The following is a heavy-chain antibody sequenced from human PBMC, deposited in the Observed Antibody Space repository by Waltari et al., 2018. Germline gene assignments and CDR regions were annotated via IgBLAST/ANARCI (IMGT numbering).Heavy chain of an antibody. CDR3: AREIAVTVQYYFDY. Sequence: EVQLVESGGDSVQPGGSLRLSCAVSGFTFISYWMHWVRQDPGKGRVWVSRINRDGSTTHDADSGKDRVTISRDNAKNTLDLQMNSLRAEDTSVYYCAREIAVTVQYYFDYWGQGTLVTVSS. J-gene: IGHJ4*02. D-gene: IGHD4-4*01. V-gene: IGHV3-74*01. CDR1: GFTFISYW. CDR2: INRDGSTT.